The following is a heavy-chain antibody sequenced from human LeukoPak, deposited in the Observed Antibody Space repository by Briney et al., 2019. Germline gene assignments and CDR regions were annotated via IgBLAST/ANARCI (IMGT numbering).Heavy chain of an antibody. V-gene: IGHV4-34*01. CDR2: INHSGST. D-gene: IGHD3-3*01. CDR1: GGSFSGYY. Sequence: QPSETLSLTCAVYGGSFSGYYWSWIRQPPGKGLEWIGEINHSGSTNYNPSLKSRVTISVDTSKNQFSLKLSSVTAADTAVYYCAREGPYYDFWSGYYVVDYWGQGTLVTVSS. J-gene: IGHJ4*02. CDR3: AREGPYYDFWSGYYVVDY.